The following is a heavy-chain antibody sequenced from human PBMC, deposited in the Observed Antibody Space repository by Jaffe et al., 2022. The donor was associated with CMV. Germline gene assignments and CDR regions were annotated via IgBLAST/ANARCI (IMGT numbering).Heavy chain of an antibody. J-gene: IGHJ4*02. CDR2: ISGYGGMT. Sequence: EVQLLESGGGLVQPGGSLRLSCAASGFTFDDYAMNWVRQAPGKGLEWVSAISGYGGMTYYADSVKGRFTISRDNSKNTLYLEMNSLRVEDTAIYYCAKDEGGGQPAGTVYWGQGTLVTVSS. D-gene: IGHD2-8*01. V-gene: IGHV3-23*01. CDR1: GFTFDDYA. CDR3: AKDEGGGQPAGTVY.